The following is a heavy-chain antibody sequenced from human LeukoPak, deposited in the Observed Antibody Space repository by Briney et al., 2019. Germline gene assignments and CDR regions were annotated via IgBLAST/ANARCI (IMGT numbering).Heavy chain of an antibody. D-gene: IGHD3-16*01. V-gene: IGHV3-53*01. CDR1: GFTVSSNY. J-gene: IGHJ4*02. CDR3: AKDWGEYFDYVWGSFTSFDS. CDR2: IYSGGST. Sequence: GGSLRLSCAASGFTVSSNYMNWVRQAPGKGLEWVSVIYSGGSTYYADSVKGRFTISRDNSKSTLYLQMNSLRAEDTAVYYCAKDWGEYFDYVWGSFTSFDSWGQGTLVTVSS.